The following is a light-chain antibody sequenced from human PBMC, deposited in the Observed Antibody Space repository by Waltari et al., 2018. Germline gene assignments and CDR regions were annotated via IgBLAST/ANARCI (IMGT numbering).Light chain of an antibody. J-gene: IGLJ2*01. V-gene: IGLV2-8*01. CDR2: EVS. CDR3: SSYAGSNNSVV. CDR1: SSDVGGYNY. Sequence: QSALTQPPSASGSPGQSVTISCTGTSSDVGGYNYVSWYQQHPGKAPKLMSYEVSTRPSGVPYRFSASKSGNTASRTVSGLQAEDEADYSCSSYAGSNNSVVFGGGTKLTVL.